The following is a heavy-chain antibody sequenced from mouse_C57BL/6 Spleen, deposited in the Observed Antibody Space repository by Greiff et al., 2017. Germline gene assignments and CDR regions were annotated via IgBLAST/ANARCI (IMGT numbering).Heavy chain of an antibody. Sequence: VQLQQSGAELVKPGASVKMSCKASGYTFTSYWITWVKQRPGQGLEWIGDIYPGSGSTNYNEKFKSKATLTVDTSSSTAYMQLSSLTSEDSAVYYCAAGPVTTVAFDYWGQGTTLTVSS. D-gene: IGHD1-1*01. CDR2: IYPGSGST. V-gene: IGHV1-55*01. CDR1: GYTFTSYW. CDR3: AAGPVTTVAFDY. J-gene: IGHJ2*01.